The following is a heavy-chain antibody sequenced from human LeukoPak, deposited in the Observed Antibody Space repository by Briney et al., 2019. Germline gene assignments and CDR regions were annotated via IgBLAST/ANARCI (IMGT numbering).Heavy chain of an antibody. D-gene: IGHD3-10*01. V-gene: IGHV3-74*01. CDR3: ACSYGSGSYYGSTYYYGMDV. Sequence: GGSLRLSCAASGFTFSSYWMHWVRQAPGKGLVWVSRINSDGSSTSYADSVKGRFTISRDNAKNTLYLQMNSLRAEDTAVYYCACSYGSGSYYGSTYYYGMDVWGQGTTVTVSS. CDR1: GFTFSSYW. CDR2: INSDGSST. J-gene: IGHJ6*02.